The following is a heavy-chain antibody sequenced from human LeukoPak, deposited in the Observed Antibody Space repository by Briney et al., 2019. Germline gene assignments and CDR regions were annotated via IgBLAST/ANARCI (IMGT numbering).Heavy chain of an antibody. Sequence: PGGSLRLSCAASGFTFSSYAMSWVRQAPGKGLEWVSAISGSGGSTYYADSVKGRLTISRDNSKNTLYLQMNSLRAEDTAVYYCARDPYNSGSSYFDYWGQGTLVTVSS. D-gene: IGHD3-10*01. J-gene: IGHJ4*02. CDR3: ARDPYNSGSSYFDY. CDR1: GFTFSSYA. CDR2: ISGSGGST. V-gene: IGHV3-23*01.